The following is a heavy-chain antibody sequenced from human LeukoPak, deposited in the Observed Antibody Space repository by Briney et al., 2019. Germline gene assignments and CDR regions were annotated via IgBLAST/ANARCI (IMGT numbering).Heavy chain of an antibody. D-gene: IGHD6-13*01. Sequence: ASVKVSFTTSEYPFTIYYIHWVRQAPGQGLEWMGLINPSSGSTSYAQKFLGRVTMTRDTSTSTVHMDLSSLRSEDMAVYYCARPGSPAAGASDFHHWGQGTLVTVSS. V-gene: IGHV1-46*01. CDR3: ARPGSPAAGASDFHH. J-gene: IGHJ1*01. CDR1: EYPFTIYY. CDR2: INPSSGST.